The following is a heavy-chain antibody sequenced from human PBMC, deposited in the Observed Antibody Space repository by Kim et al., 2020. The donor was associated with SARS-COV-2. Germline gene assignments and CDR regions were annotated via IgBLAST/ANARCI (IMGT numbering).Heavy chain of an antibody. Sequence: GGSLRLSCAASGFTFGSYAMNWVRQAPGKGLAWVSTISGSGGSTYYADSVKGRSTISRDNPRNTLYLQMDGLRAEDTAVYDCSRARGYYYGSGGNYWGQG. CDR3: SRARGYYYGSGGNY. CDR1: GFTFGSYA. J-gene: IGHJ4*02. V-gene: IGHV3-23*01. D-gene: IGHD3-10*01. CDR2: ISGSGGST.